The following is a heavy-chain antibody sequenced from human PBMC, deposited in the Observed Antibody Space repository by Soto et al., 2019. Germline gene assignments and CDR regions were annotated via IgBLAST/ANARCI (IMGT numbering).Heavy chain of an antibody. CDR2: INHTGGT. J-gene: IGHJ5*02. D-gene: IGHD3-3*01. Sequence: PSETQPHTCAAYEGTVDGYYWNWIRPPRGKGREWIGEINHTGGTHYNPPLKSRVTMSVDTSKNQFSLRLSYVTAADTAIYYCATRITVFALLNPPFDLRGQATQVTGSS. CDR1: EGTVDGYY. CDR3: ATRITVFALLNPPFDL. V-gene: IGHV4-34*08.